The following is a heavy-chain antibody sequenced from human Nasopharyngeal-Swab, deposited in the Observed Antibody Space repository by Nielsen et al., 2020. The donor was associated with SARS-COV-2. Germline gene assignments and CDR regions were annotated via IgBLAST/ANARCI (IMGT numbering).Heavy chain of an antibody. CDR3: ARDIGYDFWSGYHSNNWFDP. CDR1: GYTFTGYY. CDR2: IYPNSGGT. J-gene: IGHJ5*02. Sequence: ASVKVSCKASGYTFTGYYIHWVRQAPGQGLEWMGRIYPNSGGTNYAQKFQGRVTMTRDTSISTAYMELSRLRSDDTAVYYCARDIGYDFWSGYHSNNWFDPWGQGTLVTVSS. D-gene: IGHD3-3*01. V-gene: IGHV1-2*06.